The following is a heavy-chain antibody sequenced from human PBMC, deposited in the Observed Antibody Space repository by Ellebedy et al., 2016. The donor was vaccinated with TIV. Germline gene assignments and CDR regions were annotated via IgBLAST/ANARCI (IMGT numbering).Heavy chain of an antibody. CDR3: AKDASSGWFEAFDI. J-gene: IGHJ3*02. CDR1: GFTFSSYA. V-gene: IGHV3-23*01. Sequence: PGGSLRLSCEASGFTFSSYAMNWVRQPPGKGLQWVSAISGNGGRAYYSDSVQGRFAISRDNSKNTLYLQMYSLTAEDTAVYYCAKDASSGWFEAFDIWGQGTVVTVSS. CDR2: ISGNGGRA. D-gene: IGHD6-19*01.